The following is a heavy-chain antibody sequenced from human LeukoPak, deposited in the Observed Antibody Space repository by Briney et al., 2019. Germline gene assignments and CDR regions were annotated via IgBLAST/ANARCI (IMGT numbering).Heavy chain of an antibody. CDR1: GGSFSGYY. CDR2: INHSGST. D-gene: IGHD6-6*01. V-gene: IGHV4-34*01. Sequence: SETLSLTCAVYGGSFSGYYWSWIRQPPGKGLEWIGEINHSGSTNYNPSLKSRVTISVDTSKNQFSLKLSSVTAADTAVYYCARGGEAARLGREYYFDYWGQGTLVTVSS. J-gene: IGHJ4*02. CDR3: ARGGEAARLGREYYFDY.